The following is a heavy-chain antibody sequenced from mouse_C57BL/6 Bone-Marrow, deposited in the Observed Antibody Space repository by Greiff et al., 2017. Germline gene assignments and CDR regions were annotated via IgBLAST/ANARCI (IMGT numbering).Heavy chain of an antibody. Sequence: VQLQQPGAELVKPGASVKMSCKASGYTFTSYWITWVKQRPGQGLEWIGDIYPGSGSTNYNEKFKSKATLTVDTSSSTAYVQLSSLTSEDSAVYYCARRGTVVARDWYFDVWGTGTTVTVSS. V-gene: IGHV1-55*01. CDR3: ARRGTVVARDWYFDV. CDR2: IYPGSGST. D-gene: IGHD1-1*01. J-gene: IGHJ1*03. CDR1: GYTFTSYW.